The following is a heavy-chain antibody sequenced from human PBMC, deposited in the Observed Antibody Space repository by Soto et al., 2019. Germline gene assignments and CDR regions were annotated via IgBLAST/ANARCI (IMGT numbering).Heavy chain of an antibody. D-gene: IGHD3-3*01. J-gene: IGHJ3*02. Sequence: ASVKVSCKASGYTFTSYYMHWVRQAPGQGLEWMGIINPSGGSTSYAQKFQGRVTMTRDTSTSTVYMELSSLRSEDTAVYYCAREALPYRYYYDFWSGPFDAIDIWGQGTMVTVSS. CDR1: GYTFTSYY. CDR2: INPSGGST. V-gene: IGHV1-46*01. CDR3: AREALPYRYYYDFWSGPFDAIDI.